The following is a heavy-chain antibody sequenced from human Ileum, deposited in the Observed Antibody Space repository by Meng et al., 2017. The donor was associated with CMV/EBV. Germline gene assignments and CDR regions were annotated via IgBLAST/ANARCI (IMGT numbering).Heavy chain of an antibody. Sequence: SLKISCTASGFMFGDYAMHWVRQVPGKGLEWVAIISWNGGRIGYEDSVKGRFTISRDNAKNSLYLQMNSLATEDTALYYCARLRLDKNAAGFKDYFEYWGQGTLVTVSS. J-gene: IGHJ4*02. CDR3: ARLRLDKNAAGFKDYFEY. CDR2: ISWNGGRI. D-gene: IGHD6-13*01. V-gene: IGHV3-9*01. CDR1: GFMFGDYA.